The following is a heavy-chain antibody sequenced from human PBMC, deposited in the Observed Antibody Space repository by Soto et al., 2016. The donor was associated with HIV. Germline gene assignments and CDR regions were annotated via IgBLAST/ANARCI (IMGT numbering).Heavy chain of an antibody. CDR1: GGTF. CDR2: IIPILGIA. J-gene: IGHJ6*03. V-gene: IGHV1-69*10. CDR3: ATCSGGSCYSLYYYYMDV. D-gene: IGHD2-15*01. Sequence: QVQLVQSGAEVKKPGSSVKVSCKASGGTFSWVRQAPGQGLEWMGGIIPILGIANYAQKFQGRVTITADKSTSTAYMEVSSLRSEDTAVYYCATCSGGSCYSLYYYYMDVWGKGTTVTVSS.